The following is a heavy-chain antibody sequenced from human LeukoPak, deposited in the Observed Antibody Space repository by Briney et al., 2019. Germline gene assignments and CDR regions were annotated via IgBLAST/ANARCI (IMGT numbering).Heavy chain of an antibody. CDR2: ISAYNGNT. CDR1: GYTFTSYG. V-gene: IGHV1-18*01. CDR3: ARRYYDILTGYPKEDY. Sequence: ASVKVSCKASGYTFTSYGISWVRQAPGQRLEWMGWISAYNGNTNYAQKLQGRVTMTTDTSTSTAYMELRSLRSDDTAVYYCARRYYDILTGYPKEDYWGQGTLVTVSS. D-gene: IGHD3-9*01. J-gene: IGHJ4*02.